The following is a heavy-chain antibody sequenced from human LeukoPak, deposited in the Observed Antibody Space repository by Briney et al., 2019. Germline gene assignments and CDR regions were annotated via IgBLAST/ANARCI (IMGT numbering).Heavy chain of an antibody. Sequence: SETLSLTCGVSGGAITNYYWNWIRQAPGKGLEWLGYIYYSGSTYYNPSLKSRVTISVDTSKNQFSLKLSSVTAADTAVYYCARGAGVLGGDYWGQGTLVTVSS. J-gene: IGHJ4*02. V-gene: IGHV4-59*08. CDR3: ARGAGVLGGDY. D-gene: IGHD2-8*01. CDR2: IYYSGST. CDR1: GGAITNYY.